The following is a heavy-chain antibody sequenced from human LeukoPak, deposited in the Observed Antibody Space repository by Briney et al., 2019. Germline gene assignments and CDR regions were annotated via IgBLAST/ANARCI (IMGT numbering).Heavy chain of an antibody. J-gene: IGHJ4*02. CDR3: AKDVNYYGSGSPYFDY. CDR2: ISWNSGSI. Sequence: GRSLRLSCAASGFTFDDYAMHWVRQAPGKGLEWVSGISWNSGSIGYADSVKGRFTISRDNAKNSLYLQMNSLRAEDTALYYCAKDVNYYGSGSPYFDYWGQGTLVTVSS. CDR1: GFTFDDYA. D-gene: IGHD3-10*01. V-gene: IGHV3-9*01.